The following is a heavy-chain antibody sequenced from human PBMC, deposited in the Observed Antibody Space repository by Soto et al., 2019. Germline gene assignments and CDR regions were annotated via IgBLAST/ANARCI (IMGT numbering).Heavy chain of an antibody. Sequence: SETLSLTCAVYGGSFSGYYWSWIRQPPGKGLEWIGEINHSGSTNYNPSLKSRVTISVDTSKNQFSLKLSSVTAADTAVYYCARGQTYGDYVTLYYYMDVWGKGTTVTVSS. D-gene: IGHD4-17*01. CDR3: ARGQTYGDYVTLYYYMDV. CDR1: GGSFSGYY. J-gene: IGHJ6*03. V-gene: IGHV4-34*01. CDR2: INHSGST.